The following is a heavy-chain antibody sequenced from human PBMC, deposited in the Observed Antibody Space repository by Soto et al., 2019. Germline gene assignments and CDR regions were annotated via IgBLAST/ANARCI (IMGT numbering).Heavy chain of an antibody. CDR2: ISGSGGST. D-gene: IGHD2-2*01. CDR1: GFTFSSYA. Sequence: GGSLRLSCAASGFTFSSYAMSWVRQAPGKGLEWVSAISGSGGSTYYADSVKGRFTISRDNSKNTLYLQMNSLRAEDTAVYYCARGYCSSTSCYGVYYFDYWGQGTLVTVSS. V-gene: IGHV3-23*01. CDR3: ARGYCSSTSCYGVYYFDY. J-gene: IGHJ4*02.